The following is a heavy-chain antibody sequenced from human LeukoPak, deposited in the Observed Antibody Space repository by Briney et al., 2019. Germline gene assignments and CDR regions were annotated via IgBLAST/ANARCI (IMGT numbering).Heavy chain of an antibody. V-gene: IGHV3-23*01. D-gene: IGHD6-19*01. Sequence: GGSLRLSCAASGFAFSSYAMSWVRQAPGEGLEWVSPFSGSGGSTYYADSVKGRFTISRDNSKNTVYLQMNSLRAEDTAVYYCAKTTTGYSSGRFPGWPVDYWGQGTLVTVSS. CDR1: GFAFSSYA. CDR3: AKTTTGYSSGRFPGWPVDY. CDR2: FSGSGGST. J-gene: IGHJ4*02.